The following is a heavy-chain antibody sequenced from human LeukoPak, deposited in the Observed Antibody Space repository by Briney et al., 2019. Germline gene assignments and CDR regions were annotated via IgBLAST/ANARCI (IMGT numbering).Heavy chain of an antibody. V-gene: IGHV3-72*01. Sequence: PGGSLRLSCAASGFSLSDQFIDWVRQAPGKGLEWIGRSRNRANSHTTEYAASVKGRFTISRDDSGNLMYLQMNSLKIEDTAVYFCTRDGGNSGSTAFDIWGQGTEVTVSS. J-gene: IGHJ3*02. D-gene: IGHD2-15*01. CDR3: TRDGGNSGSTAFDI. CDR1: GFSLSDQF. CDR2: SRNRANSHTT.